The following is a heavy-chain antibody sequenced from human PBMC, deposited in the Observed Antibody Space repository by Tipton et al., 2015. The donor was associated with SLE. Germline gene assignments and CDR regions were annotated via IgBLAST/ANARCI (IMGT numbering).Heavy chain of an antibody. J-gene: IGHJ4*02. Sequence: SLRLSCAASGFTFSSYAMQWVRQAPGKGLEWVAVISYDGSNKYYADSVKGRLTISRDNSKNTLYLQMNSLRAEDTAVYYCARWEWELLAFDYWGQGTLVTVSS. CDR2: ISYDGSNK. CDR1: GFTFSSYA. V-gene: IGHV3-30*04. D-gene: IGHD1-26*01. CDR3: ARWEWELLAFDY.